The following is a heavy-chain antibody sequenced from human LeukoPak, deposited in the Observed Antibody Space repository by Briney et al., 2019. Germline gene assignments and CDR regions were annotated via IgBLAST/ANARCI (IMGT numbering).Heavy chain of an antibody. CDR1: GYTFTGYY. Sequence: ASVKVSCKASGYTFTGYYMHWVRQAPGQGLEWMGRINPNSGGTNYAQKFQGRVTMTRDTSISTAYMELSRLRSDDTAVYYCARDLGLLYYYDSSGHSYGYWGQGTLVAVSS. CDR2: INPNSGGT. J-gene: IGHJ4*02. CDR3: ARDLGLLYYYDSSGHSYGY. V-gene: IGHV1-2*06. D-gene: IGHD3-22*01.